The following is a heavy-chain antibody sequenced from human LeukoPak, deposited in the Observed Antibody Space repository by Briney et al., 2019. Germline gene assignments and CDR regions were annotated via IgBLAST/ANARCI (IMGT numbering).Heavy chain of an antibody. D-gene: IGHD5-18*01. CDR1: GGPISSSSYY. V-gene: IGHV4-39*07. J-gene: IGHJ4*02. CDR2: IYYSVST. CDR3: ARYSLDTAMFTFDY. Sequence: SETLSLTCTVSGGPISSSSYYWGWIRQPPGKGLEWIGSIYYSVSTYYNPSLKSRVTISVDTSKNQFSLKLSSVTAADTAVYYCARYSLDTAMFTFDYWGQGTLVTVSS.